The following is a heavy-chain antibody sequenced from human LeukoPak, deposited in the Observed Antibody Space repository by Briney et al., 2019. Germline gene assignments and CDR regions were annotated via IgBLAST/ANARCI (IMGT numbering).Heavy chain of an antibody. CDR3: ARGTLYSGWSYYLDY. CDR2: ISYSGTS. V-gene: IGHV4-59*01. D-gene: IGHD6-19*01. J-gene: IGHJ4*02. Sequence: SETLSLTCTVSGGAISPYSWSWIRQPPGKGLEWIGYISYSGTSNYNPSLKSRVTISVDSSKNHFSLKLTSVTAADTAAYYCARGTLYSGWSYYLDYWGQRSLVTVSS. CDR1: GGAISPYS.